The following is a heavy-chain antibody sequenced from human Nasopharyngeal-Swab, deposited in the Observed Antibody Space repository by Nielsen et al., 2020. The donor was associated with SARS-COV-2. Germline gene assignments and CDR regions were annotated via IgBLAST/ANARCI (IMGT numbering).Heavy chain of an antibody. CDR1: GFTFSDYY. Sequence: GGSLRLSCAASGFTFSDYYMSWIRQAPGKGLEWVSYISSSGSTIYYADSVKGRFTISRDNSKNTLYLQMNSLRAEDTAVYYCARDEHSSGWLDYWGQGTLVTVSS. V-gene: IGHV3-11*04. J-gene: IGHJ4*02. CDR3: ARDEHSSGWLDY. CDR2: ISSSGSTI. D-gene: IGHD6-19*01.